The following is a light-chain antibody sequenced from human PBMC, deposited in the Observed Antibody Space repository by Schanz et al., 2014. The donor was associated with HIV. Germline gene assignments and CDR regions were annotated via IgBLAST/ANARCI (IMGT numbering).Light chain of an antibody. V-gene: IGKV1-39*01. CDR2: AAS. Sequence: DTQMTQSPSSLSASVGDRTTITCRAHQSISTYLNWYQHKPGRAPKLLIFAASSLQSGVPSRFSGSGSGTDFTLTISSLQPEDAAIYYCQQSYTSPHTFGPGTTV. CDR3: QQSYTSPHT. J-gene: IGKJ3*01. CDR1: QSISTY.